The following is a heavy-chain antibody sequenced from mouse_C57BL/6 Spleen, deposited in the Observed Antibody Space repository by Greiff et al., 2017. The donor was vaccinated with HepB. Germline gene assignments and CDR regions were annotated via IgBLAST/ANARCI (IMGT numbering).Heavy chain of an antibody. CDR2: IDPEDGET. V-gene: IGHV14-2*01. D-gene: IGHD1-1*01. J-gene: IGHJ1*03. Sequence: VQLLQSGAELVKPGASVKLSCTASGFNIKDYYMHWVKQRPEQGLEWIGWIDPEDGETKYAPKFQGKATITADTSSNTAYLPLSSLTSEDTAIYYCARRYDGRAWYFDVWGTGTTVTVAS. CDR1: GFNIKDYY. CDR3: ARRYDGRAWYFDV.